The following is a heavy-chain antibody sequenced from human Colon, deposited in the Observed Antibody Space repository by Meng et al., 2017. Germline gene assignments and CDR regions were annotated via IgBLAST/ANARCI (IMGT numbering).Heavy chain of an antibody. V-gene: IGHV7-4-1*02. D-gene: IGHD4-23*01. CDR2: INMYTAEP. CDR3: ARHNGNSDFDY. CDR1: GYSFRPYA. Sequence: QMQRVQSGSELKKPGGSGKSSCKASGYSFRPYAINWVRHIPGQGLQWMGWINMYTAEPSYVEGFTGRFVFSFDISVSTAYLEISNLKAEDTALYFCARHNGNSDFDYWGQGTLVTVSS. J-gene: IGHJ4*02.